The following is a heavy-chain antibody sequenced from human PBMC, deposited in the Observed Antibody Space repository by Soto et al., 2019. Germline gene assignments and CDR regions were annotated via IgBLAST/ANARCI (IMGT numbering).Heavy chain of an antibody. CDR3: ARVREYKVAGLTTAYYFDY. J-gene: IGHJ4*02. Sequence: ASVKVSCKASGYTFTSYYMHWVRQAPGQGLEWMGIINPSGGSTSYAQKFQGRVTMTRDTSTSTVYMELSSLRSEDTAVYYCARVREYKVAGLTTAYYFDYWGQGTRVTVAS. CDR1: GYTFTSYY. CDR2: INPSGGST. V-gene: IGHV1-46*03. D-gene: IGHD6-19*01.